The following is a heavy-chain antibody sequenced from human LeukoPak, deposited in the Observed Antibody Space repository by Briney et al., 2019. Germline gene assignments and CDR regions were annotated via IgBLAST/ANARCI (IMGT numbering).Heavy chain of an antibody. CDR2: INPNSGGT. V-gene: IGHV1-2*02. J-gene: IGHJ4*02. D-gene: IGHD3-22*01. CDR1: GYTSTGYY. CDR3: ARVSYYYDSSGYMYYFDY. Sequence: ASVKVSCKASGYTSTGYYMHWVRQAPGQGLEWMGWINPNSGGTNYAQKFQGRVTMTRDTSISTAYMELSRLRSDDTAVYYCARVSYYYDSSGYMYYFDYWGQGTLVTVSS.